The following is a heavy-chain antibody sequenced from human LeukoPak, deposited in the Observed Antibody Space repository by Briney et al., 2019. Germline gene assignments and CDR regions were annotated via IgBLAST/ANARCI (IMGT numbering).Heavy chain of an antibody. Sequence: SETLPLTCTVSGGSISSYYWSWIRQPPGKGLEWIGYIYYSGSTNYNPSLKSRVTISVDTSKNQFSLKLSSVTAADTAVYYCAREMVRGSHWFDPWGQGTLVTVSS. CDR1: GGSISSYY. CDR3: AREMVRGSHWFDP. V-gene: IGHV4-59*01. CDR2: IYYSGST. J-gene: IGHJ5*02. D-gene: IGHD3-10*01.